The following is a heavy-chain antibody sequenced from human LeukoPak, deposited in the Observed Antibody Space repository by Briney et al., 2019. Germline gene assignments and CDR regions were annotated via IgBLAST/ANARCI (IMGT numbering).Heavy chain of an antibody. CDR1: GGTLSSYY. CDR3: ARENMVRGVIYYYYMDV. J-gene: IGHJ6*03. V-gene: IGHV4-34*01. CDR2: INHSGST. Sequence: PSETLSLTCTVSGGTLSSYYWSWIRQPPGKGLEWIGEINHSGSTNYTPSLKSRVTISVDTSKNQSSLKLSSVTAADTAVYYCARENMVRGVIYYYYMDVWGKGTTVTVSS. D-gene: IGHD3-10*01.